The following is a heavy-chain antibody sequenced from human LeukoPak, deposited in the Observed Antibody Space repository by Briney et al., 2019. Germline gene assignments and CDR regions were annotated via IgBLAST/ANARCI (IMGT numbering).Heavy chain of an antibody. CDR1: GYSFTSYG. D-gene: IGHD6-13*01. CDR3: ARGPIAAAGDS. Sequence: GASVKVSFKASGYSFTSYGITWVRQAPGQGLEWMGWINANNGNTNYAQNLQGRVTMTTDTSTSTVYMELRSLKSDDTAVYYCARGPIAAAGDSWGQGTLVTVSS. V-gene: IGHV1-18*01. CDR2: INANNGNT. J-gene: IGHJ5*01.